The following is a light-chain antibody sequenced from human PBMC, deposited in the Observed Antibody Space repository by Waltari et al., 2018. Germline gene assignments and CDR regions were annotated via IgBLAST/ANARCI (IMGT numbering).Light chain of an antibody. J-gene: IGKJ1*01. V-gene: IGKV1-33*01. CDR1: QDIRHF. CDR3: QHYDNFPLART. CDR2: ASS. Sequence: DIQMTQSPSSLSASVGDRVTITCQASQDIRHFLNWNQQKPGKAPNLLIYASSNLETGVPSRFSGSGSGTDFTLTISTLQPEDIGTYYCQHYDNFPLARTFGQGTKVEIK.